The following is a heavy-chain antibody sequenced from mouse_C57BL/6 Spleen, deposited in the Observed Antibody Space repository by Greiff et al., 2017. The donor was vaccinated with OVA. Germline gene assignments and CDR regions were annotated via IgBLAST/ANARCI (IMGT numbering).Heavy chain of an antibody. CDR1: GYTFTSYW. V-gene: IGHV1-69*01. CDR3: ARTRIPTWYFDV. D-gene: IGHD2-10*01. CDR2: IDPSDSYT. J-gene: IGHJ1*03. Sequence: QVQLQQSGAELVMPGASVKLSCKASGYTFTSYWMHWVKQRPGQGLEWIGEIDPSDSYTNYNQKFKGKSTLTVDKSSSTAYMQLSSLTSEDSAVYYCARTRIPTWYFDVWGTGTTVTVSS.